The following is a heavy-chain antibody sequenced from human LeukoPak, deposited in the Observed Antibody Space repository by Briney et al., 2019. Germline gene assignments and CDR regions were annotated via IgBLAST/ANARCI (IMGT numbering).Heavy chain of an antibody. Sequence: ASVKVSCKASGGTFSSYAISWVRQAPGQGLEWMGGIIPIFGTANYAQKFQGRVTMTRDTSISTAYMELSRLRSDDTAVYYCARGTAATVTTYDYWGQGTLVTVSS. CDR3: ARGTAATVTTYDY. V-gene: IGHV1-69*05. CDR1: GGTFSSYA. J-gene: IGHJ4*02. CDR2: IIPIFGTA. D-gene: IGHD4-11*01.